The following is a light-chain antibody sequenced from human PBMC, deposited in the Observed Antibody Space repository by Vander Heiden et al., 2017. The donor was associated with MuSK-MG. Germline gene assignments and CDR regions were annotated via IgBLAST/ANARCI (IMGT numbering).Light chain of an antibody. V-gene: IGLV2-14*01. J-gene: IGLJ2*01. CDR2: DVS. CDR1: SSDVVRYHY. Sequence: QSALAQPASVSGSPGQSITISCTGTSSDVVRYHYFSWYHQHPAKPPKLMIYDVSNRPSGVSNRFSGSKSGNTASLTISGLQAEDEADYYCSSYTSSSTPVFGGGTKVTVL. CDR3: SSYTSSSTPV.